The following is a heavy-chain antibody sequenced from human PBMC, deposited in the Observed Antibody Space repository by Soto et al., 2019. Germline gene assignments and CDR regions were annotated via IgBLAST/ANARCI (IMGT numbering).Heavy chain of an antibody. J-gene: IGHJ4*02. CDR2: IIPMFGTE. CDR1: GGTFSSYA. D-gene: IGHD3-22*01. CDR3: ARSRANYSDSRGYYYSTFDY. Sequence: QVQLVQSGAEVKKPGSSVKVSCKTSGGTFSSYAISWVRQAPGQGLEWVGGIIPMFGTENYAQKFQGRVTITANESTSTADKELSSLRSEATAVYYCARSRANYSDSRGYYYSTFDYWGQGTLVTVSS. V-gene: IGHV1-69*12.